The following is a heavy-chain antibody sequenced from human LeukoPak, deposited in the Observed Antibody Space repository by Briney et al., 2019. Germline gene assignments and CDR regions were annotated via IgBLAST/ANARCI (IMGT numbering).Heavy chain of an antibody. Sequence: GGSLRLSCVASGFTFSSYGIHWVRQAPGKGLEWVAFIRYDESNEYYADSVKGRFTISRDNSKNTLYLQMNSLRAEDTAVYYCAKDRESYYCSSSNCYLDYWGQGTLVTVSS. CDR1: GFTFSSYG. CDR3: AKDRESYYCSSSNCYLDY. CDR2: IRYDESNE. V-gene: IGHV3-30*02. D-gene: IGHD2-2*01. J-gene: IGHJ4*02.